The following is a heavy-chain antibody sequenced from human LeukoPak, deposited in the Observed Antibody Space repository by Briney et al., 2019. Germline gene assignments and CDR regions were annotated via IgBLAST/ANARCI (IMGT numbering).Heavy chain of an antibody. CDR1: GFTFSNHW. J-gene: IGHJ4*02. Sequence: GGSLRLSCAASGFTFSNHWMSWVRQAPGKGLEWVSAISGSGGSTYYADSVKGRFTISRDNSKNTLYLQMNSLRAEDTAVYYCAKWMQLEPIDYWGQGTLVTVSS. CDR3: AKWMQLEPIDY. V-gene: IGHV3-23*01. D-gene: IGHD1-1*01. CDR2: ISGSGGST.